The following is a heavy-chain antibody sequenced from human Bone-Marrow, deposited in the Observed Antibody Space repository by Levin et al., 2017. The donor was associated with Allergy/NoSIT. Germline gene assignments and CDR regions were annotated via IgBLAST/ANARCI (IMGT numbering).Heavy chain of an antibody. J-gene: IGHJ4*02. CDR3: ARHILGGRGYDY. CDR2: IYHSGST. CDR1: GGSISSGGYS. V-gene: IGHV4-30-2*01. D-gene: IGHD3-9*01. Sequence: SETLSLTCAVSGGSISSGGYSWSWIRQPPGKGLEWIAYIYHSGSTYYNPSLKSRVTISLARSKNQFSLELSTVTAADTAVYYCARHILGGRGYDYWGQGTLVTVSS.